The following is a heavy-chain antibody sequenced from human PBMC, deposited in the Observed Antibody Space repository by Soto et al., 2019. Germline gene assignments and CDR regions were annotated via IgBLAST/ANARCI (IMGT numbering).Heavy chain of an antibody. D-gene: IGHD2-2*02. CDR2: INHSGST. CDR1: GGSFSGYY. CDR3: AREHHCSSTSCYIGSKYYYYGMDV. V-gene: IGHV4-34*01. Sequence: SETLSLTCAVYGGSFSGYYWSWIRQPPGKGLEWIGEINHSGSTNYNPSLKSRVTISVDTSKNQFSLKLSSVTAADTAGYYCAREHHCSSTSCYIGSKYYYYGMDVWGQGTTVSVSS. J-gene: IGHJ6*02.